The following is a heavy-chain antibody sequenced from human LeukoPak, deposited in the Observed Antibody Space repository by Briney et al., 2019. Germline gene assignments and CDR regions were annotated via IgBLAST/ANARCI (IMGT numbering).Heavy chain of an antibody. Sequence: SETLSLTCTVSGGPISSGSYYWSWIRQPAGKGLEWIGRIYTSGSTNYNPSLKSRATVSVDTSKNQFSLKLSSVTAADTAVYYCARQKEWGSGDYWGQGTLVTVSS. CDR3: ARQKEWGSGDY. CDR2: IYTSGST. J-gene: IGHJ4*02. V-gene: IGHV4-61*02. D-gene: IGHD1-26*01. CDR1: GGPISSGSYY.